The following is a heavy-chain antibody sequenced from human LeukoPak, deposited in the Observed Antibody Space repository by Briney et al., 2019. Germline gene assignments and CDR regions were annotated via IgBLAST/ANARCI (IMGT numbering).Heavy chain of an antibody. V-gene: IGHV4-4*07. CDR2: IYTSGST. Sequence: SETLSLTCTVSGGSISSYYWSWIRQPAGKGLEWIGRIYTSGSTNYNPSLKSRVTMSVDKSKNQFSLKLSSVTAADTAVYYCARFLRYCSGGSCFRANHYYFDYWGQGTLVTVSS. CDR1: GGSISSYY. D-gene: IGHD2-15*01. CDR3: ARFLRYCSGGSCFRANHYYFDY. J-gene: IGHJ4*02.